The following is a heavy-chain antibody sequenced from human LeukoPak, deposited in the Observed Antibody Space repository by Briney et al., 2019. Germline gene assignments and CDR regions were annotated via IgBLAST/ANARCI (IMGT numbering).Heavy chain of an antibody. Sequence: SETLSLTCTVSGGSISGYYWSWIRQPPGKRLEWIAYIYYNGISNYNPSLKSRVIISVDSSKNQFSLKLTSVTAADTAVYYCAKILTGTGPTMDVRGQGTTVTVSS. CDR3: AKILTGTGPTMDV. CDR2: IYYNGIS. CDR1: GGSISGYY. V-gene: IGHV4-59*01. D-gene: IGHD1-20*01. J-gene: IGHJ6*02.